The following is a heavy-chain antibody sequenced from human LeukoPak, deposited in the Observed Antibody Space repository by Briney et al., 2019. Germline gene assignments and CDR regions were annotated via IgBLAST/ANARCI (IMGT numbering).Heavy chain of an antibody. V-gene: IGHV4-34*01. CDR3: ARGGGATGRYYFDY. Sequence: SETLSLTCAVYGGSFSGYYWSWIRQPPGKGLEWIGEINHSGSTNYNPSLKSRVTISVDTSKNQFSLKLSSVTAADTAVYYCARGGGATGRYYFDYWGQGTLVTVSS. CDR2: INHSGST. D-gene: IGHD1-26*01. CDR1: GGSFSGYY. J-gene: IGHJ4*02.